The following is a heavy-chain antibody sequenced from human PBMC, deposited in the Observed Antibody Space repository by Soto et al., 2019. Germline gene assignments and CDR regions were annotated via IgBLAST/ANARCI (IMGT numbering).Heavy chain of an antibody. V-gene: IGHV1-69*01. Sequence: QVQLVQSGAEVKKPGSSVKVSCKASGGTFSSYAISWVRQAPGQGLEWMGGIIPIFGTANYAQKFQGRVTITADESTSTAYMELSSLRSEDTAVYYCARASQPMGYCSGGSCYTYYYYGMDVWGQGTTVTVSS. J-gene: IGHJ6*02. CDR1: GGTFSSYA. CDR2: IIPIFGTA. CDR3: ARASQPMGYCSGGSCYTYYYYGMDV. D-gene: IGHD2-15*01.